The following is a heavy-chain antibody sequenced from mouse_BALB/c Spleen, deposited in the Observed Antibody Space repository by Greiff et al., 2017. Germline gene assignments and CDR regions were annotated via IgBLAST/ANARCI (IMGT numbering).Heavy chain of an antibody. V-gene: IGHV1S29*02. J-gene: IGHJ1*01. CDR1: GYTFTDYN. D-gene: IGHD2-3*01. CDR2: IYPYNGGT. CDR3: ARGHDGYYDWYFDV. Sequence: EVKLQQSGPELVKPGASVKISCKASGYTFTDYNMHWVKQSHGKSLEWIGYIYPYNGGTGYNQKFKSKATLTVDNSSSTAYMELRSLTSEDSAVYYCARGHDGYYDWYFDVWGAGTTVTVSS.